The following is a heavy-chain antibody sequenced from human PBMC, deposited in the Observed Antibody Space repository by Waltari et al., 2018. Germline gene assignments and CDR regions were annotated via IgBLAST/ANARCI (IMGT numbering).Heavy chain of an antibody. CDR2: IKEDVGES. CDR3: ARLYMAAFDY. D-gene: IGHD1-20*01. Sequence: EVQLVESGGGLVQPGGSLRLSCAASGFTFSYHWMTWVRQAPGKGLGLVSNIKEDVGESYYVDSVKGRFTISRANAKNSLYLQMNSLRAEDTAVYYCARLYMAAFDYWDEGTLVTVSS. J-gene: IGHJ4*02. CDR1: GFTFSYHW. V-gene: IGHV3-7*01.